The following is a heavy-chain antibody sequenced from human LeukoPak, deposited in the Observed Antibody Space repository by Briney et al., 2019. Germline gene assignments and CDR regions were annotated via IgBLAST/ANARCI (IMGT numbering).Heavy chain of an antibody. CDR1: GYTSINYG. J-gene: IGHJ4*02. CDR2: ISAYNGNT. Sequence: SVKVSCKASGYTSINYGINWVRQAPGQGLEWMGWISAYNGNTNYAQSLQGRVTMTTDTSTSTVYMEMRSLTSDNTAVYYCARDLDQYNGRFGGFGHDFWGQGTLVTVSS. V-gene: IGHV1-18*01. CDR3: ARDLDQYNGRFGGFGHDF. D-gene: IGHD3-10*01.